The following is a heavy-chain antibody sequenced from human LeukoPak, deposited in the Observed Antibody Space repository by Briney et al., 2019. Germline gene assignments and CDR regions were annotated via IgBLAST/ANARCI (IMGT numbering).Heavy chain of an antibody. CDR1: GFTFSSNA. D-gene: IGHD7-27*01. CDR3: AKVLSWASKTFDY. CDR2: ISGSGGST. V-gene: IGHV3-23*01. J-gene: IGHJ4*02. Sequence: GGSLRHSCVASGFTFSSNAMSWVRQAPGKGLEWVSAISGSGGSTYYADSVKGRFTISRDNSKNTLYLQMNSLRAEDTAVYYCAKVLSWASKTFDYWGQGTLVTVSP.